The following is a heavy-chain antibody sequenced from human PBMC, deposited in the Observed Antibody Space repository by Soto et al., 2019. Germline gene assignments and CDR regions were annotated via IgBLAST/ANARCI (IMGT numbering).Heavy chain of an antibody. CDR3: AKDTVAAAGTNWFDP. J-gene: IGHJ5*02. Sequence: GSLRLSCAASGCTFSSYAMSWVRQAPGKGLEWVSAISGSGGSTYYADSVKGRFTISRDNSKNTLYLQMNSLRAEDTAVYYCAKDTVAAAGTNWFDPWGQGTLVTVSS. D-gene: IGHD6-13*01. CDR2: ISGSGGST. V-gene: IGHV3-23*01. CDR1: GCTFSSYA.